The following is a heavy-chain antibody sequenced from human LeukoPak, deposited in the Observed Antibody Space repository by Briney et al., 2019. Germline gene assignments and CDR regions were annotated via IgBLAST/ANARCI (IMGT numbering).Heavy chain of an antibody. CDR2: IYYSGST. Sequence: SETLSLTCTVSGGSISSYYWSWIRQPPGKGLEWIGYIYYSGSTSYNPSLKSRVAISVDTSKNQFSLKLSSVTAADTAVYYCARGPGGFDYWGQGTLVTVSS. J-gene: IGHJ4*02. V-gene: IGHV4-59*01. CDR1: GGSISSYY. CDR3: ARGPGGFDY. D-gene: IGHD3-16*01.